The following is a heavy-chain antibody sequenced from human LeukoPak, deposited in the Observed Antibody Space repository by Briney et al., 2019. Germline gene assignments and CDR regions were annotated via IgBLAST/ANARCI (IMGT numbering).Heavy chain of an antibody. J-gene: IGHJ4*02. CDR3: AKDGVFDFWNGYFHY. V-gene: IGHV3-30*18. CDR1: GFTFSSFG. Sequence: PGGSLRLSCVASGFTFSSFGMHWVRQAPGKGLEWVAVISYDGSNEYYADSVKGRFIISRDNSKNTLNLQMNSLRAEDTAVYYCAKDGVFDFWNGYFHYWGQGTLVTVSS. CDR2: ISYDGSNE. D-gene: IGHD3-3*01.